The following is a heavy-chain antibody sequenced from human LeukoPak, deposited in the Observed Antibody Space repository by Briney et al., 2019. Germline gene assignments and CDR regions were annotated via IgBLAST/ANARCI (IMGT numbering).Heavy chain of an antibody. Sequence: GESLRLSCAVSGFTFSSYAMSWVRQAPGKGLEWVSAISESGGSTYYADSVKGRFTISRDNSKNTLYLQMNRLRAEDTAVYYCAKSLPVVVPAASDYWGQGTLVTVSS. D-gene: IGHD2-2*01. J-gene: IGHJ4*02. CDR1: GFTFSSYA. V-gene: IGHV3-23*01. CDR2: ISESGGST. CDR3: AKSLPVVVPAASDY.